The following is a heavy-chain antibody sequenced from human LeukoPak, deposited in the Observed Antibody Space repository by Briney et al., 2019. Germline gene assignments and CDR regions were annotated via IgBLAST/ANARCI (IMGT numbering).Heavy chain of an antibody. Sequence: SGPTLVNPTQTLTLTCTFSGFSLSTSGVGVGWIRQPPGKALEWLALIYWNDDKRYSPSLKSRLTITKDTSKNQVVLTMINMDPVDTATYYCAHQQLVLVSGWYSSFSGFDYWGQGTLVTVSS. D-gene: IGHD6-13*01. V-gene: IGHV2-5*01. J-gene: IGHJ4*02. CDR1: GFSLSTSGVG. CDR3: AHQQLVLVSGWYSSFSGFDY. CDR2: IYWNDDK.